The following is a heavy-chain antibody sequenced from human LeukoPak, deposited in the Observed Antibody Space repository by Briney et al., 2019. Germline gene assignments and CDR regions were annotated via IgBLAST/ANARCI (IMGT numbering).Heavy chain of an antibody. J-gene: IGHJ6*03. CDR3: ARETSQKGAHYMDV. CDR1: GGSISSYY. Sequence: SETLSLTCTVSGGSISSYYWSWLRQPAGTALEWIGRIYTSGTITYNPSLKSRVTMSVDTSKNQFSLKLSSVTAADTAVSYCARETSQKGAHYMDVWGKGTTVTISS. V-gene: IGHV4-4*07. D-gene: IGHD3-16*01. CDR2: IYTSGTI.